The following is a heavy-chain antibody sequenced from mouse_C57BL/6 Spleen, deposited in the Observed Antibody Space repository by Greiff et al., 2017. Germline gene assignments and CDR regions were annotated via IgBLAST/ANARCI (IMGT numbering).Heavy chain of an antibody. Sequence: EVQGVESGGGLVKPGGSLKLSCAASGFTFSSYAMSWVRQTPEKRLEWVATISDGGSYTYYPDNVKGRFTISRDNAKNNLYLQMSHLKSEDTAMYYCAREGDYDGRGRAWFAYWGQGTLVTVSA. CDR1: GFTFSSYA. CDR3: AREGDYDGRGRAWFAY. V-gene: IGHV5-4*01. CDR2: ISDGGSYT. D-gene: IGHD2-4*01. J-gene: IGHJ3*01.